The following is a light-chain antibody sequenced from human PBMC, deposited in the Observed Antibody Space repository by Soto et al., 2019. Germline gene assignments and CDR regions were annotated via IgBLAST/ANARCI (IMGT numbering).Light chain of an antibody. Sequence: QSALTQPASVSGSPGQSITISCTGTSSDVGGYNSVSWYQQHPGKAPKLVIYDVGNRPSGVSDRFSGSKSGNTASLTISGLQAEDEADYYCSSYAGSNNLVFGGGTKLTVL. J-gene: IGLJ2*01. CDR3: SSYAGSNNLV. V-gene: IGLV2-14*01. CDR2: DVG. CDR1: SSDVGGYNS.